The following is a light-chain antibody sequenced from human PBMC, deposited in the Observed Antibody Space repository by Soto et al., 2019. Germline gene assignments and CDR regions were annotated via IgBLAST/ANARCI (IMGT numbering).Light chain of an antibody. Sequence: EIVLTQSPATLSLSPGERVTLSCRASQSVSSYLAWYQQKPGQAPRLLIYDASNRATGIPARFSGSGSGTDFTLPISSLEPEDFAVYYCQQRSNWPPGVTFGPGTKVDIK. CDR3: QQRSNWPPGVT. V-gene: IGKV3-11*01. J-gene: IGKJ3*01. CDR1: QSVSSY. CDR2: DAS.